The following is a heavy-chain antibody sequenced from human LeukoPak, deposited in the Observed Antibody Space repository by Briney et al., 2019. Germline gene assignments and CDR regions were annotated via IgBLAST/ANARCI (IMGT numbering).Heavy chain of an antibody. CDR1: GGSISSYY. J-gene: IGHJ4*02. CDR3: ARIGYCSSTSCYQVSYFDY. Sequence: SETLSLTCTVSGGSISSYYWSWIRQPPGKGLEWIGYIYYSGSTNYNPSLKSRVTISVDTFKNQFSLKLSSVTAADTAVYYCARIGYCSSTSCYQVSYFDYWGQGTLVTVSS. CDR2: IYYSGST. V-gene: IGHV4-59*01. D-gene: IGHD2-2*03.